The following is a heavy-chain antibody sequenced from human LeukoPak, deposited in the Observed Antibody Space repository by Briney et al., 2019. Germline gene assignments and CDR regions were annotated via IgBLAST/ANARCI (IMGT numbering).Heavy chain of an antibody. J-gene: IGHJ4*02. Sequence: GGSLRLSCAASGFTFSSYAMSWVRRAPGKGLEWVSAIMGSGGSTYYADSVKGRFTISRANSKNTLYLQMNSLRAEDTAVYYCAKGVVVPAAMHPFFDNWGQGTLVTVSS. CDR2: IMGSGGST. CDR1: GFTFSSYA. CDR3: AKGVVVPAAMHPFFDN. D-gene: IGHD2-2*01. V-gene: IGHV3-23*01.